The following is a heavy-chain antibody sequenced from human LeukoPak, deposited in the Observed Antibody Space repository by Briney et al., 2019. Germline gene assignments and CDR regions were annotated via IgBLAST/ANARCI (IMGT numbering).Heavy chain of an antibody. CDR2: INHSGST. Sequence: PSETLSLTCAVYGGSFSGYYWSWIRQPPGKGLEWIGEINHSGSTNYNPSLKSRVTISVDTSKNQFSLKLSSVTAADTAVYYCASDRRAAAGTGPLVWFDPWGQGTLVTVSS. J-gene: IGHJ5*02. D-gene: IGHD6-13*01. V-gene: IGHV4-34*01. CDR3: ASDRRAAAGTGPLVWFDP. CDR1: GGSFSGYY.